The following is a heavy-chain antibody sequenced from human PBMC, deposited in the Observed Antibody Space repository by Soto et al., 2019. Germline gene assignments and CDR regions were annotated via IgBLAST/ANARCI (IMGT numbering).Heavy chain of an antibody. D-gene: IGHD4-17*01. CDR2: ISTDERNE. Sequence: PGGSLRLSCTASGCTFSSSIVHWLRQAPGKGLEWVAVISTDERNEDYEDSVKGRFTISRDNSKSNLYLQMNSLRAEDTAVYYCARGLVTVYCEAFDISGKGTTVTVSS. V-gene: IGHV3-33*01. CDR1: GCTFSSSI. J-gene: IGHJ3*02. CDR3: ARGLVTVYCEAFDI.